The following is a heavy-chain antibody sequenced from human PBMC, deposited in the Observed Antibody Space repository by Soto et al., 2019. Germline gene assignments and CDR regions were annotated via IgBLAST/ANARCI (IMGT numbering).Heavy chain of an antibody. J-gene: IGHJ6*03. CDR2: IYYSGST. V-gene: IGHV4-59*01. CDR3: ARGLQSFGYYYYYMDV. D-gene: IGHD3-9*01. CDR1: GGSISNYY. Sequence: SETLSLTCTVSGGSISNYYWSWIRQPPGKGLEWFGYIYYSGSTNYNPSLKSRVTMSVDTSKNQFSLKLSSVTAADTAVYYCARGLQSFGYYYYYMDVWGKGTTVTVSS.